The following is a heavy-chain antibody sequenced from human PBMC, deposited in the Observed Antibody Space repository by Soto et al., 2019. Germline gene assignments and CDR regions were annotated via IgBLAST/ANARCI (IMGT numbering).Heavy chain of an antibody. CDR2: IWYDGSNK. Sequence: QVQLVESGGGVVQPGRSLRLSCAASGFTFSSYGMHWVRQAPGKGLEWVAVIWYDGSNKYYADSVKGRFTISRDNSKNTLYLQMNSRRAEDTAVYYCARDHYYDSSAPSFWGQGTLVTVSS. J-gene: IGHJ4*02. V-gene: IGHV3-33*01. D-gene: IGHD3-22*01. CDR1: GFTFSSYG. CDR3: ARDHYYDSSAPSF.